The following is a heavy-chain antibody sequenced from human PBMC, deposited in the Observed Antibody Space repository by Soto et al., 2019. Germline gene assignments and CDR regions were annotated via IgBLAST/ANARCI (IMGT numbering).Heavy chain of an antibody. Sequence: EVQLLESGGGLVQPGGSLRLSCAASGFTFSSYALSWVRQAPGKGLEWVSALSGTGDSADYANSVKGRFTISREDSKTTLYLVMSSLRVEDTAIYYCARDNGNYGSGSFAHWGQGTLVTVSS. CDR2: LSGTGDSA. CDR3: ARDNGNYGSGSFAH. J-gene: IGHJ4*02. CDR1: GFTFSSYA. V-gene: IGHV3-23*01. D-gene: IGHD3-10*01.